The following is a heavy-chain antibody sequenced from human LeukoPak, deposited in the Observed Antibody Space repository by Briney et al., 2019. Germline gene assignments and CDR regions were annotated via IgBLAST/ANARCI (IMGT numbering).Heavy chain of an antibody. V-gene: IGHV3-33*01. Sequence: GGSLRLSCAASGFIFSNSGMHWVRQAPGKGLEWVAVIYTDGSTKYYADSVKGRFTISRDNSQNTLHLQMNSLRAEDTAVYYCARNSGGGRYYFTDWGQGTLVTVSS. CDR3: ARNSGGGRYYFTD. D-gene: IGHD3-10*01. J-gene: IGHJ4*02. CDR1: GFIFSNSG. CDR2: IYTDGSTK.